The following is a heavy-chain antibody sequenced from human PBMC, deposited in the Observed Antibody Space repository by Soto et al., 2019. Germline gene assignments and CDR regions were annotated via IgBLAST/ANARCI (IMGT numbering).Heavy chain of an antibody. CDR2: IYPADSDI. CDR3: ARHLRSYDFFQYYYGIDV. V-gene: IGHV5-51*01. D-gene: IGHD3-16*01. J-gene: IGHJ6*02. CDR1: GYNYKLHW. Sequence: GESLKISCRGSGYNYKLHWIRRVRPKPGRGMEWMGIIYPADSDIRYNPSFQGQVTISVDKSINTAYLQWDSLEASDTATYYCARHLRSYDFFQYYYGIDVWGQGSTVTVSS.